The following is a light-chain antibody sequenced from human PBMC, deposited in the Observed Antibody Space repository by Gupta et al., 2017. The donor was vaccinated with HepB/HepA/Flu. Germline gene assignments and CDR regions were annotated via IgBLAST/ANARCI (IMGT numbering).Light chain of an antibody. CDR1: QSVSSN. V-gene: IGKV3-11*01. Sequence: EIVLTQSPATLSLSPGERATLSCWASQSVSSNLAWYQQKRGQAPRLLMYGSSIRAAGIPARISGRASAADLSLTISLLDPEDFAVYYCQVHDDWPDTFGSGTKVEI. J-gene: IGKJ3*01. CDR2: GSS. CDR3: QVHDDWPDT.